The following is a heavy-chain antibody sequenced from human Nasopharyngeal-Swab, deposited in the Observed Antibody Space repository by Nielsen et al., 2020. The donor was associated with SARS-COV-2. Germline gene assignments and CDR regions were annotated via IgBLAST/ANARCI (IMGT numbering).Heavy chain of an antibody. CDR1: GCTFSSFG. J-gene: IGHJ4*02. CDR3: ARDAPAHYGAFY. Sequence: GGSLRLSCAASGCTFSSFGMHWVRQAPGKGLEWVAFIAHDASNEYYGDSVKGRFSISRDSSKNTLYLQMDSLRGEDTAVYYCARDAPAHYGAFYWGRGTLVTVSS. CDR2: IAHDASNE. V-gene: IGHV3-30*03. D-gene: IGHD4-17*01.